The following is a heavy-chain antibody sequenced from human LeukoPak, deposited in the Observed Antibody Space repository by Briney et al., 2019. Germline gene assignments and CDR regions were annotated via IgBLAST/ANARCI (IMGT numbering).Heavy chain of an antibody. J-gene: IGHJ5*02. CDR1: GFTFNSYE. CDR3: AKDKAPGS. CDR2: ISSSGDII. V-gene: IGHV3-48*03. Sequence: QPGGSLRLSCAASGFTFNSYEMNWVRQAPGKGLECVSYISSSGDIIYYADSVKGRFTISRDNAKNSLYLQMNSLRAEDTAVYYCAKDKAPGSWGQGTLVTVSS.